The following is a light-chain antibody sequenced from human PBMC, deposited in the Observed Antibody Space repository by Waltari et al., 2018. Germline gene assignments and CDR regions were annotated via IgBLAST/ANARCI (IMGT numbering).Light chain of an antibody. V-gene: IGLV2-23*02. J-gene: IGLJ3*02. CDR3: SSYAGSVV. CDR1: STDLGRYNV. Sequence: QSALTQPASVSGAPGQSITISCPGSSTDLGRYNVVSWYHHHPGKAPKLLIYGVNNRPSGVSNRFSGSKSGNTASLTISGLQAEDEADYYCSSYAGSVVFGGGTKLTVL. CDR2: GVN.